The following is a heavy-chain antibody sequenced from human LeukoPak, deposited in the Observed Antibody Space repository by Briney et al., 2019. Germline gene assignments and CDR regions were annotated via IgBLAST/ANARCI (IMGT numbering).Heavy chain of an antibody. J-gene: IGHJ4*02. CDR1: SYSISSGYY. CDR2: IFYSGRA. V-gene: IGHV4-38-2*02. CDR3: ARDRQHSYGSDLDH. Sequence: PSETLSLTCAVSSYSISSGYYWDWIRQPPGKGLEWIGTIFYSGRAYYNPSLKSRVTMSVDTSKNQFSLKLTAVTAADTAVYYCARDRQHSYGSDLDHWGQGILVTVSS. D-gene: IGHD5-18*01.